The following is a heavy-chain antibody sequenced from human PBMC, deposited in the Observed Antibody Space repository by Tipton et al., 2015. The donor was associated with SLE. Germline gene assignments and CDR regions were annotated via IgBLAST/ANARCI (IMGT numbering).Heavy chain of an antibody. Sequence: TLSLTCTVSGGSISSSSYYWGWIRQPPGKGLEWIGSTYYSGSTYYNPSLKSRVTISVDTSKNQFSLKLSSVTAADTAVYYCAKQTTSHIVEVPGYFQHWGQGTLVTVSS. J-gene: IGHJ1*01. CDR3: AKQTTSHIVEVPGYFQH. CDR2: TYYSGST. D-gene: IGHD2-2*01. CDR1: GGSISSSSYY. V-gene: IGHV4-39*07.